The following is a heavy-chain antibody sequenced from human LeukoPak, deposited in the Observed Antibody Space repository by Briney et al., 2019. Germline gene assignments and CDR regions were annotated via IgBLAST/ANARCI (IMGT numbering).Heavy chain of an antibody. Sequence: PGGSLRLSCAASGFTFSSYAMSWVRQAPGKGLEWVSAISGNGDNTYYADSVKGRFTISRDNSKNTLYLQMNSLRAEDTAVYFRAKIPDPTYYFDYWGQGTLVTVSS. CDR3: AKIPDPTYYFDY. CDR1: GFTFSSYA. V-gene: IGHV3-23*01. J-gene: IGHJ4*02. CDR2: ISGNGDNT. D-gene: IGHD1-14*01.